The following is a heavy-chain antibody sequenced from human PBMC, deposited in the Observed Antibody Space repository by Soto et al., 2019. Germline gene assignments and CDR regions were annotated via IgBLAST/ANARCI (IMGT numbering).Heavy chain of an antibody. V-gene: IGHV1-3*05. D-gene: IGHD2-15*01. CDR1: GYIFTNYA. CDR2: INDGNGYT. Sequence: QVQLVQSGAEEKKPGASVKVSCKGSGYIFTNYAIHCVRQAPGQRLEWMGWINDGNGYTKYSQRFQGRVTFTTDTSASTAYMELSSLRSEDTAVYYCRIVPGHWGQGTLVTVSS. J-gene: IGHJ4*02. CDR3: RIVPGH.